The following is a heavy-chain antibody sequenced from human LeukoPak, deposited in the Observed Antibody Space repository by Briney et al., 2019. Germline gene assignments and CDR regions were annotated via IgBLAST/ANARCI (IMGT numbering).Heavy chain of an antibody. CDR3: ARRLIIAHYGMDV. V-gene: IGHV4-39*01. J-gene: IGHJ6*02. CDR1: GGSISSISYY. D-gene: IGHD3-10*01. Sequence: SETLSLTCTVSGGSISSISYYWGWIRQPPGKGVEGVGSIYYSGSTYYNPSLKSPVHISVDTSQHQSSLKLSSVTAADPAVYYCARRLIIAHYGMDVWGQGTTVTVSS. CDR2: IYYSGST.